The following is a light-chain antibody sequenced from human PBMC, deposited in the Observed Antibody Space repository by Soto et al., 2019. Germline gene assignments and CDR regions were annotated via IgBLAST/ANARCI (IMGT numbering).Light chain of an antibody. CDR1: SSDVGGYNY. CDR3: SSYTGSSTSVI. Sequence: QSVLTQPASVSGSPGQSITISCTGTSSDVGGYNYVSWYQQHPGKAPKLMIYDVSKRPSGVSYRFSGSKSGNTASLTISGLQAEDEADYYCSSYTGSSTSVIFGGGTKLTVL. J-gene: IGLJ2*01. V-gene: IGLV2-14*01. CDR2: DVS.